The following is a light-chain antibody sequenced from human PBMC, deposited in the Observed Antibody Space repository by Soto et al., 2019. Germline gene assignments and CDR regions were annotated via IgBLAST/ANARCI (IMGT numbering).Light chain of an antibody. J-gene: IGLJ3*02. V-gene: IGLV1-40*03. CDR3: ASWDARLSGWV. CDR2: GNR. CDR1: SSNLGAGYD. Sequence: QAVVTQPPSVSGAPGQRVTLSCTGNSSNLGAGYDVHWYQQLPGAAPKLVIFGNRNRPSGVPERFSGSKSGASASLVISGLRSEDEADYYCASWDARLSGWVFGGGTKLTVL.